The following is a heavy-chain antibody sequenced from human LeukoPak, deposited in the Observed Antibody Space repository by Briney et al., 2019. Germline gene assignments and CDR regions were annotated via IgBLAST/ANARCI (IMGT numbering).Heavy chain of an antibody. CDR3: VREARESGGFDY. Sequence: PGGSLRLPCTGSGFTFSSYWMTWVRQAPGKGLEWVANIKQDGSEKYYVDSVKGRFTISRDNAKNSLYLQMNSLRAEDTAVYYCVREARESGGFDYWGQGTLVTVPS. CDR1: GFTFSSYW. CDR2: IKQDGSEK. D-gene: IGHD5-24*01. V-gene: IGHV3-7*01. J-gene: IGHJ4*02.